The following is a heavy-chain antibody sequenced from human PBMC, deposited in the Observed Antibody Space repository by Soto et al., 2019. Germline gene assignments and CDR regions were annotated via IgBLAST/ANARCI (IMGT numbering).Heavy chain of an antibody. D-gene: IGHD3-22*01. V-gene: IGHV1-69*01. CDR1: GGTFSSYA. CDR2: IIPIFGTA. Sequence: QVQLVQSGAEVKKPGSSVKVSCKASGGTFSSYAISWVRQAPGQGLEWMGGIIPIFGTANYAQKFQGRVTLTADESVRTAEMELSSLGSEDTAVYYCAGESIPDREVVVIGGFYDGGMDVWGQGTTVTVSS. CDR3: AGESIPDREVVVIGGFYDGGMDV. J-gene: IGHJ6*02.